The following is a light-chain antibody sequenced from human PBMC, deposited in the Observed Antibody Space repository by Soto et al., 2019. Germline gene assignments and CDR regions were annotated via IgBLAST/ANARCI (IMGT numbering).Light chain of an antibody. Sequence: ILMTQSPATVSVSPGESATLSFRASQNIYYNVAWYQHRPGQAPRLLIYRASTRAPGVPARFSGSGSGTEFTLTISSLQPEDFTVYSCPQYHNLWAFGQGTKVDIK. V-gene: IGKV3-15*01. CDR1: QNIYYN. CDR2: RAS. J-gene: IGKJ1*01. CDR3: PQYHNLWA.